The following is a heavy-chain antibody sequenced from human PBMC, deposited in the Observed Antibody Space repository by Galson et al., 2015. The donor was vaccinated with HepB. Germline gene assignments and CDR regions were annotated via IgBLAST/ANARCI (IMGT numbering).Heavy chain of an antibody. V-gene: IGHV1-69*06. Sequence: SVKVSCKASGGTFSSYAISWVRQAPGQGLEWMGGIIPIFGTANYAQKFQGRVTITADKSTSTAYMELSSLRSEDTAVYYCATCPGVRFLEPFDYRGQGTLVTVSS. CDR2: IIPIFGTA. CDR3: ATCPGVRFLEPFDY. CDR1: GGTFSSYA. J-gene: IGHJ4*02. D-gene: IGHD3-3*01.